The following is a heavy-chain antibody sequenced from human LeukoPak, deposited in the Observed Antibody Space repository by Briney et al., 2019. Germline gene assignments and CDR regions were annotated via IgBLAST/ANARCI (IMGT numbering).Heavy chain of an antibody. CDR3: ARGGDGFSVLEPLL. CDR2: INPNSGGT. J-gene: IGHJ4*02. D-gene: IGHD1-1*01. CDR1: GYTFTSYD. V-gene: IGHV1-2*02. Sequence: ASVKVSCKASGYTFTSYDINWVRQATGQGLEWMGWINPNSGGTNYAQKFQGRVTMTRDTSISTAYMELSRLRSDDTAVYYCARGGDGFSVLEPLLWGQGTLVTVSS.